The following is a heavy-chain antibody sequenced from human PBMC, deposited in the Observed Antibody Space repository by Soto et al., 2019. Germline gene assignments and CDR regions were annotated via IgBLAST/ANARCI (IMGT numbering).Heavy chain of an antibody. CDR2: INPNSGGT. CDR1: GYTFTGYY. J-gene: IGHJ5*02. V-gene: IGHV1-2*02. Sequence: ASVKVSCKASGYTFTGYYMHWVRQAPGQGLEWMGWINPNSGGTNYAQKFQGRVTMTRDTSISTAYMELSRLRSDDTAVHYCARPRERLNWSAPWGQGTLVPVSS. CDR3: ARPRERLNWSAP. D-gene: IGHD1-1*01.